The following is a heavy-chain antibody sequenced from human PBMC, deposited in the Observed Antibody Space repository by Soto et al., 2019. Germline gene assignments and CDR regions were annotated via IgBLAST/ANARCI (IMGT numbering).Heavy chain of an antibody. CDR3: ARDTVGISSPGVY. D-gene: IGHD4-17*01. CDR2: IFYSGIT. Sequence: PSETLSLTCTVSGGSISSSNYYWGWIRQPPGKGLEWIGSIFYSGITYHNPSLKSRVTISVDTSKNQFSLSLTSVTAADTAVYYCARDTVGISSPGVYWGRGTLVTVSS. V-gene: IGHV4-39*07. CDR1: GGSISSSNYY. J-gene: IGHJ4*02.